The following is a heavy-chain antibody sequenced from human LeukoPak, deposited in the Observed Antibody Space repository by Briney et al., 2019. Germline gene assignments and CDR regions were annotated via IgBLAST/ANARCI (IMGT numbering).Heavy chain of an antibody. CDR3: ARAGFALAPHRGTPFDY. CDR2: INHSGST. J-gene: IGHJ4*02. Sequence: SGTLSLTCAVYGGSFSDYYWSWIRQPPGKGLEWIGEINHSGSTNYNPSLKSRVTISVDTSKNQFSLKLSSVTAADTAVYYCARAGFALAPHRGTPFDYWGQGTLLTVSS. D-gene: IGHD6-6*01. CDR1: GGSFSDYY. V-gene: IGHV4-34*01.